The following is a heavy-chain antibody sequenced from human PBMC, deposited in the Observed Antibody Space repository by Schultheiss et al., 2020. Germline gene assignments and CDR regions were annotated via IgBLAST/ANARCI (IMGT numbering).Heavy chain of an antibody. CDR2: IIPIFGTA. CDR3: AKLHTDMANTYYYYMDV. Sequence: SVKVSCKASGGTFSSYVISWVRQAPGQGLEWMGGIIPIFGTANYAQKFQGRVTITADESTSTAYMELSSLRSEDTAVYYCAKLHTDMANTYYYYMDVWGEGTTGTVAS. V-gene: IGHV1-69*13. D-gene: IGHD5-18*01. J-gene: IGHJ6*03. CDR1: GGTFSSYV.